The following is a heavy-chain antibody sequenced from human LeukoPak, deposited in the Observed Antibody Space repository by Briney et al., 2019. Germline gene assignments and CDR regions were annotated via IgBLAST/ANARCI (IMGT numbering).Heavy chain of an antibody. CDR3: ARELGGYYFDY. J-gene: IGHJ4*02. D-gene: IGHD4-23*01. V-gene: IGHV4-59*01. CDR1: GGSISRYY. CDR2: IYDSGST. Sequence: SETLSLTCTVSGGSISRYYWSWIRQPLGKGLEWIGYIYDSGSTNYHPSLKSRVTISVDMSKNQFSLKLSSVTAADTAVYYCARELGGYYFDYWGQGTLVTVSS.